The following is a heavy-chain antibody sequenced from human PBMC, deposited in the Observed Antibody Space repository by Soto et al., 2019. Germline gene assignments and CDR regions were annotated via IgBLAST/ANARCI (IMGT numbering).Heavy chain of an antibody. D-gene: IGHD3-3*01. Sequence: SETLSLTCAVYGGSFSGYYWSWIRQPPGKGLEWIGEINHSGSTNYNPSLKSRVTISVDTSKNQFSLKLSSVTAADTAVYYCGRAAYYVFWSGDFDYWGRGTLVTVP. CDR3: GRAAYYVFWSGDFDY. CDR2: INHSGST. CDR1: GGSFSGYY. J-gene: IGHJ4*02. V-gene: IGHV4-34*01.